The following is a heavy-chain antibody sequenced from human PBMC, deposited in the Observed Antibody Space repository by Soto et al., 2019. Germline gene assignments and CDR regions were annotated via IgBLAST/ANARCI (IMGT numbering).Heavy chain of an antibody. CDR3: VRKGLETGWYYDQ. Sequence: GGSLRLSCAASGFNFKSYDMFWVRQAPGKGPEWVSFVSTSGGRTEYADFVRGRFTISRDNAENTLSLQMNSLAVDDTAVYYCVRKGLETGWYYDQWGQGTLVTVSS. J-gene: IGHJ4*02. CDR2: VSTSGGRT. CDR1: GFNFKSYD. V-gene: IGHV3-23*01. D-gene: IGHD6-19*01.